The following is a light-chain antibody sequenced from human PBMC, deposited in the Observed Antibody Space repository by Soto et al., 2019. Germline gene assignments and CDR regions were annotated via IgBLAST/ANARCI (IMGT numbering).Light chain of an antibody. Sequence: EILLTQSPGTLSLSPGEGATLSCRASQSISSNFLAWYQQKRGQAPRLLIQGASNRANGIPDRFSGSGSGTDFTLTISSLEPEDFVVYYCHQRNNWHPITFGQGTRLEI. CDR1: QSISSNF. CDR2: GAS. CDR3: HQRNNWHPIT. J-gene: IGKJ5*01. V-gene: IGKV3D-20*02.